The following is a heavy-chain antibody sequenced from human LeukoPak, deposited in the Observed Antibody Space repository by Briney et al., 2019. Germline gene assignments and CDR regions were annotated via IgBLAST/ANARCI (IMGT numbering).Heavy chain of an antibody. D-gene: IGHD6-25*01. CDR2: IDGDGST. CDR1: GVTVSNH. V-gene: IGHV3-66*01. J-gene: IGHJ4*02. CDR3: AKDLSRGYPSSDY. Sequence: GGSLRLSCVASGVTVSNHMSWVRQAPGKGLEWVSIIDGDGSTYYADSVKGRFAISRDNSKNTLYLQMNSLRAEDTAVYYCAKDLSRGYPSSDYWGQGTLVTVSS.